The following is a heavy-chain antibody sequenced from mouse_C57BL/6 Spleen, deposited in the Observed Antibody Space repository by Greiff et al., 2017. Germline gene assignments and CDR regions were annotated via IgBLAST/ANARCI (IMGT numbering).Heavy chain of an antibody. CDR2: IDPSDSYT. CDR1: GYTFTSYW. D-gene: IGHD1-1*01. V-gene: IGHV1-50*01. J-gene: IGHJ4*01. Sequence: QVQLQQPGAELVKPGASVKLSCKASGYTFTSYWMQWVKQRPGQGLDWIGEIDPSDSYTNYNQKFKGKATLTVDTSSSTAYMQLSSLTSEDSAVYYCARYYYGSSSYAMDYWGQGTSVTVSS. CDR3: ARYYYGSSSYAMDY.